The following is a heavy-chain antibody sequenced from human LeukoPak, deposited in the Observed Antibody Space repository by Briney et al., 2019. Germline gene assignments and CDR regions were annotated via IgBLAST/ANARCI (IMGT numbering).Heavy chain of an antibody. Sequence: SVKVSCKASGGTSSSYAISWVRQAPGQGLEWMGGIIPIFGTANYAQKFQGRVTITADESTSTAYMELSSLRSEDTAVYYCARLVERLGYCSGGSCYDNYYYYMDVWGKGTTVTVSS. CDR1: GGTSSSYA. CDR2: IIPIFGTA. V-gene: IGHV1-69*01. CDR3: ARLVERLGYCSGGSCYDNYYYYMDV. J-gene: IGHJ6*03. D-gene: IGHD2-15*01.